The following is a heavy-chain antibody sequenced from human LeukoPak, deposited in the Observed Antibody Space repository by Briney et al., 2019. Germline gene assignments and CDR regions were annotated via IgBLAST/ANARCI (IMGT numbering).Heavy chain of an antibody. J-gene: IGHJ6*04. CDR3: ARAWDV. V-gene: IGHV3-21*01. Sequence: GGSLRLSCAASGFTFSSYSMNWVRRAPGKGLEWVSSISSSSSYMYYADSVKGRFTISRDNAKNSLYLQMNSLRAEDTAVYYCARAWDVWGKGTTVTVSS. CDR2: ISSSSSYM. CDR1: GFTFSSYS.